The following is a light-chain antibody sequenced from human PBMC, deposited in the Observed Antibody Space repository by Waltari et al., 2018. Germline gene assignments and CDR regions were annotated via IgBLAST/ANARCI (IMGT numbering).Light chain of an antibody. V-gene: IGKV3-15*01. Sequence: EIVMTQSPATPSVSPGASATLSSTARQSVTSILAWYQQKPGQAPRLLIYGTSTRATGIPDRFSGSGSGAEFTLTISSLQSEDFAVYYCQQYNNWPPTFGQGTKLEIK. CDR1: QSVTSI. J-gene: IGKJ2*01. CDR2: GTS. CDR3: QQYNNWPPT.